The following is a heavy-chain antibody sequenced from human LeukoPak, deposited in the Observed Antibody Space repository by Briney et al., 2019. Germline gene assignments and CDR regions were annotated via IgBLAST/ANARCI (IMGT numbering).Heavy chain of an antibody. D-gene: IGHD6-19*01. V-gene: IGHV3-30*02. J-gene: IGHJ6*03. Sequence: GSLRLSCAASGFTFSSYGMHWVRQAPGKGLEWVAFIRYDGSNKYYADSVKGRFTISRDNSKNTLYLQMNSLRAEDTAVYYCAKRGVSGWYSGGTYYYYMDVWGKGTTVTVSS. CDR3: AKRGVSGWYSGGTYYYYMDV. CDR1: GFTFSSYG. CDR2: IRYDGSNK.